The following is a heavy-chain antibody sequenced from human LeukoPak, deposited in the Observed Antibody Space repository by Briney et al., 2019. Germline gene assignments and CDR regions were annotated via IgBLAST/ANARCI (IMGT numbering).Heavy chain of an antibody. Sequence: SETLSLSCALYVGSFSVYYGSWIRHPPGKGRGWMGEINQSGSTNYNPSLKSRVTISVDTSKKHFSLKLSSVTAADTAVYYCARGIGLMIYWGQGTLVSVSS. D-gene: IGHD3-22*01. CDR2: INQSGST. J-gene: IGHJ4*02. V-gene: IGHV4-34*01. CDR1: VGSFSVYY. CDR3: ARGIGLMIY.